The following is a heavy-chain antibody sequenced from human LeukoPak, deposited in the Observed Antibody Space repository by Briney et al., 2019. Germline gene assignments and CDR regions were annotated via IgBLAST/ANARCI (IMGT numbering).Heavy chain of an antibody. D-gene: IGHD3-16*01. CDR3: GRNLGHFDV. CDR1: GFTFNDFA. J-gene: IGHJ3*01. V-gene: IGHV3-23*01. CDR2: IADAGT. Sequence: GGSLRLSCAASGFTFNDFAMTWVRQAPGNGLEWVSTIADAGTYYADSVKSRFIISRDNSKNMLYLQFTSLRADDTAMYYCGRNLGHFDVRGHGTMVIVSS.